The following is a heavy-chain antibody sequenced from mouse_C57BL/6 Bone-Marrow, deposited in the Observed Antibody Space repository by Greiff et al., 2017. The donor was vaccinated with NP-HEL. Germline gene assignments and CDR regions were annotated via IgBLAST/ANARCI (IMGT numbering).Heavy chain of an antibody. Sequence: EVQGVESGGGLVKPGGSLKLSCAASGFTFSSYTMSLVRQTPEKRLEWVATISGGGGNTYYPDSVKGRFTISRDNAKNTLYLQMSSLRSEDTALYYCARHTFLPYWYFDVWGTGTTVTVSS. J-gene: IGHJ1*03. CDR3: ARHTFLPYWYFDV. V-gene: IGHV5-9*01. CDR1: GFTFSSYT. CDR2: ISGGGGNT.